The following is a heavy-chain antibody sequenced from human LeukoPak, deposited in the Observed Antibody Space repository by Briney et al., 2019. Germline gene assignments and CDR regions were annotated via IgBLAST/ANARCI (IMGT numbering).Heavy chain of an antibody. Sequence: GGSLRLSCAASGFTFSSYSMNWVRQAPGKGLEWVSAISGSGGSTYYADSVKGRFTISRDNSKNTLYLQMNSLRAEDTAVYYCAKDVMVRGVMGGLDYWGQGTLVTVSS. V-gene: IGHV3-23*01. CDR1: GFTFSSYS. CDR3: AKDVMVRGVMGGLDY. D-gene: IGHD3-10*01. CDR2: ISGSGGST. J-gene: IGHJ4*02.